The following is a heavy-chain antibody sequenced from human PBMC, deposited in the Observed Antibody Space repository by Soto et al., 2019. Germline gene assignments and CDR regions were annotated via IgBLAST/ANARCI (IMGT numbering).Heavy chain of an antibody. CDR1: GFTFSSYA. D-gene: IGHD3-22*01. Sequence: GGSLRLCCAASGFTFSSYAMSWVRQAPGKGLEWVSAISGSGGSTYYTDSVKGRFTISRDNSKNTLYLQMNSLRAEDTAVYYCAKDLEKNYYDSSGFYFDYWGQGTLVTVSS. J-gene: IGHJ4*02. CDR3: AKDLEKNYYDSSGFYFDY. V-gene: IGHV3-23*01. CDR2: ISGSGGST.